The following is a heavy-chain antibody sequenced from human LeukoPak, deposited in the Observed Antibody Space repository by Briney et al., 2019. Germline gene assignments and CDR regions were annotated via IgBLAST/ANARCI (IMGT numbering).Heavy chain of an antibody. J-gene: IGHJ4*02. D-gene: IGHD7-27*01. CDR1: GFTFSSYT. V-gene: IGHV3-23*01. CDR2: FSAGGGGT. Sequence: PGGSLRPSCAASGFTFSSYTMNWVRQAPGRGLEWVSAFSAGGGGTYYADSVKGRFIISRDNSKSTLYLQMNSLRVEDTAVYYCAKDGIDWGSYFDNWGQGTLVTVSS. CDR3: AKDGIDWGSYFDN.